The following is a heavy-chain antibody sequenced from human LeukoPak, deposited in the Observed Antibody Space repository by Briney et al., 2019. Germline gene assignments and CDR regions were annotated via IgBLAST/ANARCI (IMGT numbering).Heavy chain of an antibody. CDR1: GGSISSYY. V-gene: IGHV4-4*07. Sequence: SETLSLTCTVSGGSISSYYWSWIRQPAGKGLEWIGRIYTSGSTNYNPSLKSRVTMSVDASKNQFSLKLSSVTAADTAVYYCARGGQDYYDSSGYYGPGDYWGQGTLVTVPS. CDR2: IYTSGST. CDR3: ARGGQDYYDSSGYYGPGDY. D-gene: IGHD3-22*01. J-gene: IGHJ4*02.